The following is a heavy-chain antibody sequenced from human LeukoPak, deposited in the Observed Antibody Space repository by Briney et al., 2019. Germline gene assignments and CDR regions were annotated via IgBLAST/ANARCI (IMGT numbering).Heavy chain of an antibody. CDR2: ISSSSSYI. CDR1: GFTFSSYS. Sequence: GGSLRLSCAASGFTFSSYSMNWVRQAPGKGLEWVSSISSSSSYIYYADSVKGRFTIFRDNAKNSLYLQMNSLRAEDTAVYYCARDPLRYSSRVWFDPWGQGTLVTVSS. D-gene: IGHD6-13*01. CDR3: ARDPLRYSSRVWFDP. J-gene: IGHJ5*02. V-gene: IGHV3-21*01.